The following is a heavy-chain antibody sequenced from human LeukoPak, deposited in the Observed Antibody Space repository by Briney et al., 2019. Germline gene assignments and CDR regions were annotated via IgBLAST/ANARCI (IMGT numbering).Heavy chain of an antibody. CDR3: ARSIRYFDWLPKYYFDY. CDR1: GFTFSSYW. CDR2: IKQDGSEK. Sequence: GGSLRLSCAASGFTFSSYWMSWVRQAPGKGLEWVANIKQDGSEKYYVDSVKGRFTISRDNAKNSLYLQMNSLGAEDTAVYYCARSIRYFDWLPKYYFDYWGQGTLVTVSS. V-gene: IGHV3-7*01. D-gene: IGHD3-9*01. J-gene: IGHJ4*02.